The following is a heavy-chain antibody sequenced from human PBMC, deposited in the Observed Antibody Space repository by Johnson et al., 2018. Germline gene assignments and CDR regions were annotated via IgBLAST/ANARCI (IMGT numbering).Heavy chain of an antibody. J-gene: IGHJ3*02. D-gene: IGHD5-18*01. CDR2: ITPGSGAI. CDR1: GFTFNTYS. CDR3: ARDAKEDRYNLGYSPFEI. V-gene: IGHV3-48*01. Sequence: VQLVQSGGGLVQPGGSLRLSCAASGFTFNTYSMNWVRQAPGKGLEWVSYITPGSGAIFYADSVKGRFTISRDNAKDSLYLQMNSRTAEETAVYYCARDAKEDRYNLGYSPFEIWGQGTMVTVSS.